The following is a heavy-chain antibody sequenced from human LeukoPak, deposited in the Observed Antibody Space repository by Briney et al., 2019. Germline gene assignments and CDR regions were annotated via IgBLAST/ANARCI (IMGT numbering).Heavy chain of an antibody. CDR1: GFTFSNYW. CDR3: ARGGGYCSGGSCWTYFDY. D-gene: IGHD2-15*01. J-gene: IGHJ4*02. V-gene: IGHV3-74*01. Sequence: GGSLRLSCAASGFTFSNYWMNWVRQAPGKGLVWVSRSSSDGSTTSYADSMRGRSTISRDNAKNTLYLQMNSLGAEDTAVYYCARGGGYCSGGSCWTYFDYWGQGTLVTVSS. CDR2: SSSDGSTT.